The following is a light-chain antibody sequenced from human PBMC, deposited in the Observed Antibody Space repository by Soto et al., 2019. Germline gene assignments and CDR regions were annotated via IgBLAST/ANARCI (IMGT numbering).Light chain of an antibody. CDR3: QSYDSSLSGWV. J-gene: IGLJ3*02. Sequence: QSALTQPPSASGSPGQSVTISCTGTSSDVGKYDYVSWFQHHPGKAPKLIIYEVSKRPSGVPDRFSGSKSGTSASLAITGLQPEDEADYYCQSYDSSLSGWVFGGGTKLTVL. CDR1: SSDVGKYDY. V-gene: IGLV2-8*01. CDR2: EVS.